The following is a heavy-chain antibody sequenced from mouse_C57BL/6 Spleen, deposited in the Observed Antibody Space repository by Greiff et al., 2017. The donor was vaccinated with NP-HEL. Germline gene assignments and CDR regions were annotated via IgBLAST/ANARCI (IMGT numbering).Heavy chain of an antibody. D-gene: IGHD2-2*01. V-gene: IGHV1-72*01. J-gene: IGHJ2*01. CDR1: GYTFTSYW. Sequence: QVQLQQPGAELVKPGASVKLSCKASGYTFTSYWMHWVKQRPGRGLEWIGRIDPNSGGTKYNEKFKSKATLTVDKPSSTAYMQLSSLPSEDSAVDYCARKKVYAYGKKGFDYWGQGTTLTVSS. CDR2: IDPNSGGT. CDR3: ARKKVYAYGKKGFDY.